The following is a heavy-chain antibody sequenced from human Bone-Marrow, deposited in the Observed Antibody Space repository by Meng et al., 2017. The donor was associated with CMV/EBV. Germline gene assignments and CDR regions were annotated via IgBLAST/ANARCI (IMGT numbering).Heavy chain of an antibody. J-gene: IGHJ4*02. CDR1: GFTFSRYV. CDR2: INGDGSRT. V-gene: IGHV3-74*01. D-gene: IGHD5-18*01. Sequence: LSCAESGFTFSRYVMHWVRQAPGKGLEWVALINGDGSRTSYADSVKGRFTISRDNAKNTLYLQMNGLRAEDTAVYYCARDYRYGFDYWGQGSLVTVSS. CDR3: ARDYRYGFDY.